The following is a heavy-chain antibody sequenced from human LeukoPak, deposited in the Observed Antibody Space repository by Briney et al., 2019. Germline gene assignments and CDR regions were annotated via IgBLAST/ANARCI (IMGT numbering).Heavy chain of an antibody. D-gene: IGHD6-13*01. CDR2: IFWDDDK. V-gene: IGHV2-5*02. Sequence: SGPTLVKPTQTLTLTCTFSGFSLSTSGVAVGWIRQPPGKALEWLALIFWDDDKRCSPSLRSRLTITKDTSKNKVGLTMTKMDPLDTAIYFCARRYTGSWYYFDSWGQGTLVTVSS. CDR3: ARRYTGSWYYFDS. CDR1: GFSLSTSGVA. J-gene: IGHJ4*02.